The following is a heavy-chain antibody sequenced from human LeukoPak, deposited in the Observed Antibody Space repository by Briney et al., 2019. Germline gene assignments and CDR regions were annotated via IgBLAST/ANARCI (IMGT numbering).Heavy chain of an antibody. J-gene: IGHJ4*02. CDR3: ARNYDILTAYLSF. Sequence: PGGSLRLSCAASGFIFSTYWMHWVHQAPGKGLEWVAVVSYDESNKYYADSVKGRFTISRDNSKNTLYLLMNSLRVDDTALYYCARNYDILTAYLSFWGQGTLVTVSS. CDR1: GFIFSTYW. D-gene: IGHD3-9*01. V-gene: IGHV3-30*03. CDR2: VSYDESNK.